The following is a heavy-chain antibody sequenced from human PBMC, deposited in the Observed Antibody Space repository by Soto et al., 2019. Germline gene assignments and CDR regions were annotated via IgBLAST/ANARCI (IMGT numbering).Heavy chain of an antibody. J-gene: IGHJ4*02. D-gene: IGHD2-2*01. CDR3: AKDGGLGYCSSTSCYYFDY. CDR1: GFTFSSYG. V-gene: IGHV3-30*18. CDR2: ISYDGSNK. Sequence: QVQLVECGGGVVQPGRSLRLSCAASGFTFSSYGMHWVRQAPGKGLEWVAVISYDGSNKYYADSVKGRFTISRDNSKNTLYLQMNSLRAEDTAVYYCAKDGGLGYCSSTSCYYFDYWGQGTLVTVSS.